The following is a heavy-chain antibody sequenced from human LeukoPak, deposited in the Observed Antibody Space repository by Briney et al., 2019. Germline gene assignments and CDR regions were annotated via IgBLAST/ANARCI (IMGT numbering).Heavy chain of an antibody. D-gene: IGHD3-3*01. Sequence: GGSLRLSCAASGFNFSDYEIHWVRQAPGKGLEWVSYVSCSGSTIYHADSVKGRFITSRDNAKKSVYLQMNSLRAEDTAVYYCARPTTYYDLLSGYYAWYYFDNWGRGTLVTVSS. CDR1: GFNFSDYE. J-gene: IGHJ4*02. CDR2: VSCSGSTI. CDR3: ARPTTYYDLLSGYYAWYYFDN. V-gene: IGHV3-48*03.